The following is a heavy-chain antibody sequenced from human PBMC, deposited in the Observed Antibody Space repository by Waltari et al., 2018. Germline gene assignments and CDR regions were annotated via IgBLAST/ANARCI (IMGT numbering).Heavy chain of an antibody. V-gene: IGHV3-23*01. Sequence: VPLLESGGGLVQSGGALRLPCEASGFTFRSHALNWVRQAPGKGVEWVSVISGSGGSTDYADSVKGRFTISRDNSKNTLYLQMNNLRVEDTAVYYCASSLYGDYTQIWGRVFDYWGQGTLVTVSS. CDR2: ISGSGGST. J-gene: IGHJ4*02. CDR1: GFTFRSHA. CDR3: ASSLYGDYTQIWGRVFDY. D-gene: IGHD4-17*01.